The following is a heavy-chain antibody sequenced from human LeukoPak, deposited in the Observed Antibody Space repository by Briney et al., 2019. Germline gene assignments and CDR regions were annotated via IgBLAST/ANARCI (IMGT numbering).Heavy chain of an antibody. CDR2: INDNGGRT. Sequence: GGSLRLSCSASGFTFSSYAMHWVRQAPGKGLEYVSGINDNGGRTHNADSVKGRFTISRDNSKNTLYLQMNSLRGEDTAVYYCTRSDWFDPWGQGTPVTVSS. J-gene: IGHJ5*02. CDR3: TRSDWFDP. V-gene: IGHV3-64*04. CDR1: GFTFSSYA.